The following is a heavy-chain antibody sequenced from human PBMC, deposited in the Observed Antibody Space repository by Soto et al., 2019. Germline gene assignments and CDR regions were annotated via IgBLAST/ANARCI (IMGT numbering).Heavy chain of an antibody. CDR3: ARVLLEGGLDY. CDR1: GGSIGSCDYY. D-gene: IGHD3-16*01. CDR2: IYFSGST. V-gene: IGHV4-30-4*01. Sequence: SETLSLTCTVSGGSIGSCDYYWSWIRQPPGKGLEWIGYIYFSGSTYSNPSLTSRVTISVDTSKNQFSLKLRSVTAADTAVYYCARVLLEGGLDYWGQGTLVTVSS. J-gene: IGHJ4*02.